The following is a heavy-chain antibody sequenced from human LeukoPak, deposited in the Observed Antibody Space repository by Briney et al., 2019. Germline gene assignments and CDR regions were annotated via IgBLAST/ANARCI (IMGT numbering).Heavy chain of an antibody. CDR2: IDTDGSST. CDR1: GFTFGSYW. V-gene: IGHV3-74*01. J-gene: IGHJ4*02. D-gene: IGHD2-15*01. Sequence: GGSLRLSCAASGFTFGSYWMHWVRQAPGKGLVWVSRIDTDGSSTGDADSVRGRVTISRDNAKNTLYLQMNSLGADDTAVYYCARAGYCSGGSCYFDYWGQGTQVIVSS. CDR3: ARAGYCSGGSCYFDY.